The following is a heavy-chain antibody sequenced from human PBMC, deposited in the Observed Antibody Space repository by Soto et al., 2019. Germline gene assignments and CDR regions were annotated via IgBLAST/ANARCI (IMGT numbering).Heavy chain of an antibody. CDR2: IYYSGST. CDR3: ARDAAPGSGGYYFDY. Sequence: QLQLQESGPGLVKPSETLSLTCTVSGGSISSSSYYWGWIRQPPGKGLEWIGSIYYSGSTYYNPSLKSRVTISVDTSKNQFSLKLSSVTAADTAVYYCARDAAPGSGGYYFDYWGQGTLVTVSS. CDR1: GGSISSSSYY. D-gene: IGHD2-15*01. V-gene: IGHV4-39*07. J-gene: IGHJ4*02.